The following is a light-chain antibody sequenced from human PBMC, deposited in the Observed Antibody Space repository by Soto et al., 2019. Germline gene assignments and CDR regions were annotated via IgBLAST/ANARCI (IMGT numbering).Light chain of an antibody. V-gene: IGKV3-15*01. Sequence: IVLTHSPAILAFSPWDIATLSCSSSQSVSSNLAWYQQKPGQAPRLLIYDASTRATGIPVRFRGSGSGTEFTLTISSLQSEDSAVYYCHQYNNWLALNFGGGTKVDIK. CDR2: DAS. CDR1: QSVSSN. CDR3: HQYNNWLALN. J-gene: IGKJ4*01.